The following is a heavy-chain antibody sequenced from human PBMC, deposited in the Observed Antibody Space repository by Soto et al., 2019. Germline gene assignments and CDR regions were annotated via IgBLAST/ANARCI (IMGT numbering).Heavy chain of an antibody. Sequence: SETLSLTCSVFGDSINVTGYYWAWIRQPLGKGMEWIGDIRYTGTAYYNPSLKGRVTMSVDTSSNQFSLKVTSVTAADSGLYYCAGRNIAVSGKDHWFDPWGQGTQVTVYS. J-gene: IGHJ5*01. CDR1: GDSINVTGYY. V-gene: IGHV4-39*01. D-gene: IGHD6-19*01. CDR3: AGRNIAVSGKDHWFDP. CDR2: IRYTGTA.